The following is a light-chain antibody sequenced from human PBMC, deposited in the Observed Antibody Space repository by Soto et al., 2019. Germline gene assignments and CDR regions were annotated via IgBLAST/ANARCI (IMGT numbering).Light chain of an antibody. CDR1: QSISNY. V-gene: IGKV1-39*01. Sequence: DIQMTQSPSSLSASVGDRVTITCRASQSISNYLNWYQQKPGKAPKILISAASSLRSGVPSRFSGSGSGTDFTLTISSLQPEDFATYYCQQSHGTFGQETKVEIK. CDR3: QQSHGT. J-gene: IGKJ1*01. CDR2: AAS.